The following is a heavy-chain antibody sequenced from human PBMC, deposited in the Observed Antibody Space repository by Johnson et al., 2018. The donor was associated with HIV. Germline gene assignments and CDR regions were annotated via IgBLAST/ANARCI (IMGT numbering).Heavy chain of an antibody. CDR2: ISYDGSNQ. CDR1: GFIFSSYA. CDR3: ARSLGGELSLYTYGSDVFDI. Sequence: QVQLVESGGGVVQPGRSLRLSCAASGFIFSSYAMHWVRQAPGKGLEWVAVISYDGSNQYYADSVKGRFTISRDNSKKTLFLQMNSLRAEDTAVYYCARSLGGELSLYTYGSDVFDIWGQGAMVTVSS. D-gene: IGHD3-16*02. V-gene: IGHV3-30*04. J-gene: IGHJ3*02.